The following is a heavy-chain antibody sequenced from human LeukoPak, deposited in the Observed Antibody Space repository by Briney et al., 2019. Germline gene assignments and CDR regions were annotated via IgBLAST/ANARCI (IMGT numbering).Heavy chain of an antibody. CDR1: GFTFSSYW. CDR3: VKPYYYSSGSLN. CDR2: IKQDGSEK. D-gene: IGHD3-10*01. V-gene: IGHV3-7*01. Sequence: GRSLRLSCAASGFTFSSYWMTWVRQAPGKGLEWVANIKQDGSEKYYVDSVKGRFTISRDNAKNSLYLQMNSLRAEDTAVYYCVKPYYYSSGSLNWGQGTLVTVSS. J-gene: IGHJ4*02.